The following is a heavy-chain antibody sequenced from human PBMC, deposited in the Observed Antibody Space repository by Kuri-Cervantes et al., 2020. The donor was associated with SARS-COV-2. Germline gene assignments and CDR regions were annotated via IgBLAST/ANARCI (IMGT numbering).Heavy chain of an antibody. V-gene: IGHV6-1*01. J-gene: IGHJ5*02. D-gene: IGHD3-22*01. Sequence: LRLSCAISGDSVSSNSAAWNWIRQSPSRGLEWLGRTYYRSKWYNDYAVSVKSRITINPDTSKNQFSLQLNSVTPEDTAVYYCARGAYYDSSGFPFKHNWFDPWGQGTLVTVSS. CDR2: TYYRSKWYN. CDR3: ARGAYYDSSGFPFKHNWFDP. CDR1: GDSVSSNSAA.